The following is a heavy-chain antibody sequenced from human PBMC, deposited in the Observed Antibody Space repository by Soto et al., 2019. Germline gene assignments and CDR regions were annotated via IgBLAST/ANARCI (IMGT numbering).Heavy chain of an antibody. J-gene: IGHJ4*02. D-gene: IGHD3-22*01. CDR2: INPSGGST. Sequence: ASVKVSCKASGYTFTSYYMHWVRQAPGQGLEWMGIINPSGGSTSYAQKFQGRVTMTRDTSTSTVYMELSSLRSEDTAVYYCARSGDSRGYFHSTPFDYWAQGTLVTVSS. CDR3: ARSGDSRGYFHSTPFDY. V-gene: IGHV1-46*01. CDR1: GYTFTSYY.